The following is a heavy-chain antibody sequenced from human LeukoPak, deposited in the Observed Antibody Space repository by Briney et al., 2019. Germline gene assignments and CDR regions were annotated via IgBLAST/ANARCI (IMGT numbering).Heavy chain of an antibody. J-gene: IGHJ4*02. V-gene: IGHV4-39*01. D-gene: IGHD3-22*01. CDR2: IYYIGST. CDR3: ARHLVYDSSAN. Sequence: SETLSLTCTVSGGSISSSSYYWGWIRQPPGKGLEWIGSIYYIGSTNYNPSLKSRVTIFADASKNQFSLKLSSVTAADTAVYYCARHLVYDSSANWGQGTLVTVSS. CDR1: GGSISSSSYY.